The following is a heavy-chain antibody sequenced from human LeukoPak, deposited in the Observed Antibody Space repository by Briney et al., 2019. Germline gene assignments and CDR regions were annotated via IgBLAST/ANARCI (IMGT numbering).Heavy chain of an antibody. J-gene: IGHJ4*02. Sequence: GGALKISWKGSGCSLNNYWIGWVRQLPGKGLEWVGNIYPGDSDARYSPSFQGQVTISVDKSISTAYLQWSSLKASDTAMYYCATSQYSSGSVYYFDYWGQGTLVTVSS. CDR2: IYPGDSDA. V-gene: IGHV5-51*01. D-gene: IGHD6-19*01. CDR3: ATSQYSSGSVYYFDY. CDR1: GCSLNNYW.